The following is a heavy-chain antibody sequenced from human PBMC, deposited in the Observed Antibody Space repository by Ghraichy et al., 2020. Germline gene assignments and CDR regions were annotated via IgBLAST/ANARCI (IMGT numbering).Heavy chain of an antibody. CDR2: MHYSGST. V-gene: IGHV4-59*01. CDR1: GGSISSYY. Sequence: SQTLSLTCTVSGGSISSYYWSWIRQPPGKGLEWIGFMHYSGSTNYSPSLKSRVTISIDTSKSQFSLKLKSVTAADTAVYYCAGDMHSRYWSLFWGQGTLVTVSS. J-gene: IGHJ4*02. CDR3: AGDMHSRYWSLF. D-gene: IGHD2-8*02.